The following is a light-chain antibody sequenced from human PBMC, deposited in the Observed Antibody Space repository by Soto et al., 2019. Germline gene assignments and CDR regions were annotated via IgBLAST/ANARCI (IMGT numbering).Light chain of an antibody. V-gene: IGKV3-15*01. CDR1: HSVSSR. J-gene: IGKJ4*01. CDR2: GAS. Sequence: EIVMTQSPATLSVSPGERATLSCRASHSVSSRLGWYQQKPGQAPRLLIYGASTRATGLPARFSGSGSGTELTLTISSLQSQDFAVYYCQHYTNWPLTFGGGTKVQIK. CDR3: QHYTNWPLT.